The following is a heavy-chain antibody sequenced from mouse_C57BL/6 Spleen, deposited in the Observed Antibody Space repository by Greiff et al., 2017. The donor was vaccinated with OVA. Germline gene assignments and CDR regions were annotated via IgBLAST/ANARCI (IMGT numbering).Heavy chain of an antibody. CDR2: IYPGSGNT. V-gene: IGHV1-76*01. CDR1: GYTFTDYY. CDR3: ARWGDGYYAMDY. Sequence: QVQLKQSGAELVRPGASVKLSCKASGYTFTDYYINWVKQRPGQGLEWIARIYPGSGNTYYNEKFKGKATLTAEKSSSTAYMQLSSLTSEDSAVYFCARWGDGYYAMDYWGQGTSVTVSS. J-gene: IGHJ4*01.